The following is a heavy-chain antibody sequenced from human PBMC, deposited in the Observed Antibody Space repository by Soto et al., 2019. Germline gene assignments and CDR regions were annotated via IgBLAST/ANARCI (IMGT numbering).Heavy chain of an antibody. J-gene: IGHJ4*02. D-gene: IGHD3-16*01. Sequence: PSETLCLTCAVYGGSFSGYYWSWIRQPPGKGLEWIGEINHSGSTNYNPSLKSRVTISVDTSKNQFSLKLSSVTAADTAVYYCARGRYDYVWGVRFDYWGQGTLVTVSS. CDR3: ARGRYDYVWGVRFDY. CDR1: GGSFSGYY. V-gene: IGHV4-34*01. CDR2: INHSGST.